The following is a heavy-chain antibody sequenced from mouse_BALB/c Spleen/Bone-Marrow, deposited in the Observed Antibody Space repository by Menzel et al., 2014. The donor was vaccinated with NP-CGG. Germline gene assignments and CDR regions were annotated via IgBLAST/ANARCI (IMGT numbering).Heavy chain of an antibody. J-gene: IGHJ3*01. V-gene: IGHV1-7*01. D-gene: IGHD2-3*01. CDR1: GYTFTSYW. CDR3: ARDGPRXY. CDR2: INPNTDYT. Sequence: AKPGASVKMPCKASGYTFTSYWMHWVKQRPGQGLEWIGYINPNTDYTEYNQRFKDKATXXXDKSSSTAYMQMIXXXXXXXXXXXCARDGPRXYW.